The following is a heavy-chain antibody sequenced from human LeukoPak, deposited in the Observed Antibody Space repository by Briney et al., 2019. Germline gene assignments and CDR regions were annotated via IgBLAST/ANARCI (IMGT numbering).Heavy chain of an antibody. CDR3: ARVVAAAGNNWFDP. CDR1: GYSISSGGYS. D-gene: IGHD6-13*01. J-gene: IGHJ5*02. CDR2: IHDSGST. Sequence: SETLSLTCTVSGYSISSGGYSWSWIRQTPGKGVEWIAYIHDSGSTYYNPSLKSRVSISIDTSKNQFFLKLNSVTAADTAVYYCARVVAAAGNNWFDPWGQGTLVTVSS. V-gene: IGHV4-30-4*07.